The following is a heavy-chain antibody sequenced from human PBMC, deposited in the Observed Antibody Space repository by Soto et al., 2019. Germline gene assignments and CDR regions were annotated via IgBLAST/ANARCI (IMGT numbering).Heavy chain of an antibody. CDR1: GGSISSGGYY. Sequence: QVQLQESGPGLVKPSQTLSLTCTVSGGSISSGGYYWSWIRQHPGKGLEWIGYIYYSGSTYYNPSLKSRVTISVDTSKNQVSLKLSSVTAADTAVYYCARDRRDYYGSGSSAYFDYWGQGTLVTVSS. V-gene: IGHV4-31*03. D-gene: IGHD3-10*01. J-gene: IGHJ4*02. CDR3: ARDRRDYYGSGSSAYFDY. CDR2: IYYSGST.